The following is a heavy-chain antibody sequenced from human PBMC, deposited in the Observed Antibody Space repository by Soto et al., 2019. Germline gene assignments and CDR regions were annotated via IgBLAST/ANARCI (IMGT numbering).Heavy chain of an antibody. CDR1: EFTFGNYW. V-gene: IGHV3-7*04. J-gene: IGHJ4*02. D-gene: IGHD3-3*01. Sequence: EVQLVESGGGLVQPGGSLRLSCAVSEFTFGNYWMHWVRQAPGKGLEWVANIKGDGSAEYYADSVRGRFTISRDNAKNARYLRLNSLRAEDTALYFCARGFMGELGIWSQSTLVTVSS. CDR3: ARGFMGELGI. CDR2: IKGDGSAE.